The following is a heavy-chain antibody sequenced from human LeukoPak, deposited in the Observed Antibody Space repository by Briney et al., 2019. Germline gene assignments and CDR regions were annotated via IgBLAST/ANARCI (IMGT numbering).Heavy chain of an antibody. CDR3: ARGYYGDYLNYFDY. D-gene: IGHD4-17*01. J-gene: IGHJ4*02. V-gene: IGHV4-59*08. CDR2: IYYSGST. CDR1: GGSISSYY. Sequence: SETLSLTCTVSGGSISSYYWSWIRQPPGKGLEWIGYIYYSGSTNYNPSLKSRVTISVDTSKNQFSLKLSSVTAADTAVYCCARGYYGDYLNYFDYWGQGTLVTVSS.